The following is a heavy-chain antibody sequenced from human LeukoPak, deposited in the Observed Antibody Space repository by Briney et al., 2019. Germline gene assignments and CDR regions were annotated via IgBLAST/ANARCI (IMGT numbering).Heavy chain of an antibody. CDR1: GGSISSYY. D-gene: IGHD3-10*01. CDR3: ARSELLWFGGVNSGFDY. CDR2: IYYSGST. J-gene: IGHJ4*02. Sequence: SETLSLTCTVSGGSISSYYWSWIRQPPGKGLEWIGYIYYSGSTNYNPSLKSRVTKSLDTSKIQFSLKLSSVTAADTAVYYCARSELLWFGGVNSGFDYWGQGTLVTVSS. V-gene: IGHV4-59*01.